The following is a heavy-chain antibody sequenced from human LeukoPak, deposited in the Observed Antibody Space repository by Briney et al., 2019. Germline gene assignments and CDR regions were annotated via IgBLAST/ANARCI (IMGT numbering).Heavy chain of an antibody. CDR1: GFTFSSYA. J-gene: IGHJ4*02. CDR2: ISGSGGST. Sequence: GGSLRLSCAASGFTFSSYAMSWVRQAPGKGLEWVSAISGSGGSTYYADSVKGRFTISRDNSKNTLYLQMNSLRAEDTAVYYCAKSVVVAATPRGYYFDYWGQGTLVTVSS. CDR3: AKSVVVAATPRGYYFDY. V-gene: IGHV3-23*01. D-gene: IGHD2-15*01.